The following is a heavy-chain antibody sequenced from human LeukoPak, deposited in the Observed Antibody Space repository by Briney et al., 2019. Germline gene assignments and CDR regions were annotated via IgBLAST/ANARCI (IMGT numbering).Heavy chain of an antibody. J-gene: IGHJ4*02. CDR1: GCTFTSYD. V-gene: IGHV1-8*01. CDR3: ARGRGGYFDWPPGY. Sequence: ASVKVSCKASGCTFTSYDINWVRQATGQGLEWMGWMNPNSGNTGYAQKFQGRVTMTRNTSISTAYMELSSLRSEDTAVYYCARGRGGYFDWPPGYWGQGTLVTVSS. D-gene: IGHD3-9*01. CDR2: MNPNSGNT.